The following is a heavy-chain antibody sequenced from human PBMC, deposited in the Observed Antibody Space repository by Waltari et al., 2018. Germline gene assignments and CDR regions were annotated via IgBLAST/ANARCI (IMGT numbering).Heavy chain of an antibody. CDR1: GVSITSNRHY. J-gene: IGHJ3*01. V-gene: IGHV4-39*01. CDR2: ISYSGTT. CDR3: ATYIGASVGTAAFDV. Sequence: QLQLQESGPRLVKPSETLSLICSVSGVSITSNRHYWAWIRQSPGQGLEWIGTISYSGTTYIRPSLKSRVSVSRDTSKNQVSLTLGSVTAADMAVYYCATYIGASVGTAAFDVWGQGTMVTVSS. D-gene: IGHD5-12*01.